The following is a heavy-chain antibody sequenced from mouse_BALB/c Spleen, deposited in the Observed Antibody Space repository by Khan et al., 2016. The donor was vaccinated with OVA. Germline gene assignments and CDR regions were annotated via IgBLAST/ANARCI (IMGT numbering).Heavy chain of an antibody. CDR1: GYTFTNYG. V-gene: IGHV9-3-1*01. J-gene: IGHJ4*01. Sequence: QIQLVQSGPDLKKAGETVQISCKASGYTFTNYGINWVKPAPGKGLKWMGWIYTYPGEPTYADDFKGRFAFSLENSASTAYLQINHLKNEDTSTYFCAKGGRRAIDYWGQGTSVTVSS. CDR2: IYTYPGEP. CDR3: AKGGRRAIDY. D-gene: IGHD3-3*01.